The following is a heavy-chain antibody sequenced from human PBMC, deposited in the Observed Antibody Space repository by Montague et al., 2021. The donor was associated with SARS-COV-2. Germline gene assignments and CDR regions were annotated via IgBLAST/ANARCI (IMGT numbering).Heavy chain of an antibody. CDR2: TYYRSKWYN. CDR1: GDSVSSNIAT. CDR3: ARIPVGSKYYFDF. V-gene: IGHV6-1*01. Sequence: CAISGDSVSSNIATWNWIRQSPSGGLEWLGRTYYRSKWYNDYAESVKSRITIDPDTSKHQFSLHLNSVTPEDTAVYYCARIPVGSKYYFDFWGLGTLVTVSS. J-gene: IGHJ4*02. D-gene: IGHD2-2*01.